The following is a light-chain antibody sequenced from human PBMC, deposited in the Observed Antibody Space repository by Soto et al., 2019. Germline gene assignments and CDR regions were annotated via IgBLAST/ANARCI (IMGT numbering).Light chain of an antibody. V-gene: IGLV2-14*01. J-gene: IGLJ1*01. CDR2: EVS. Sequence: QSVLTQPASVSGSPGQSITISCTGTSSDVGGYDHVSWYQLHPGKAPKLMVFEVSNRPSGVSFRFSGSKSGNTASLTISGLQAEDEADYFCSSYSISTAYLFGTGTQVTVL. CDR3: SSYSISTAYL. CDR1: SSDVGGYDH.